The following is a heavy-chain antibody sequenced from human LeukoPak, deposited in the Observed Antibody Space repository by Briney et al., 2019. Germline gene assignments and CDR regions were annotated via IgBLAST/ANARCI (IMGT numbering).Heavy chain of an antibody. CDR3: ARKQTGTMYDV. V-gene: IGHV4-39*07. Sequence: SETLSLTCIVPGGSISSSSYYWAWIRQSPGKGLERIGTFSSGGSAYYNPSLTSRVSISKDTSDNQFSLRLYSVTAADTAVYYCARKQTGTMYDVWGQGTQVTVSS. D-gene: IGHD1-7*01. J-gene: IGHJ4*02. CDR2: FSSGGSA. CDR1: GGSISSSSYY.